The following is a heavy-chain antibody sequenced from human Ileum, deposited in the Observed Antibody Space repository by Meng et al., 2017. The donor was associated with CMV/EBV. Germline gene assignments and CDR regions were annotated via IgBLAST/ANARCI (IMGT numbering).Heavy chain of an antibody. Sequence: HVPLHQGGAGLLKPSETLALTCGVNGGSFSSFSWTWIRQPPGKGPEWIGDINHRGTTNYSPSLKSRVTISIDTSKKQFSLRLSSLTAADTAVYYCTRGRVGDWGFDFWGQGTLVTVSS. CDR3: TRGRVGDWGFDF. CDR2: INHRGTT. J-gene: IGHJ4*02. CDR1: GGSFSSFS. V-gene: IGHV4-34*01. D-gene: IGHD1-26*01.